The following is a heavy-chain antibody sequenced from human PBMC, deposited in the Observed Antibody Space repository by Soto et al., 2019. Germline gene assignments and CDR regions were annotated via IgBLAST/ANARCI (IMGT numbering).Heavy chain of an antibody. CDR1: GASISSYY. Sequence: PSETLSLTCTVSGASISSYYWSRIRQPPGKGLEWIGYIYYSGSTNYNPSLKSRVTISVDTSKNQFSLKLSSVTAADTAVYYCARGGDYDFWSGPDWFDPWGQGTLVTVSS. CDR2: IYYSGST. CDR3: ARGGDYDFWSGPDWFDP. V-gene: IGHV4-59*01. J-gene: IGHJ5*02. D-gene: IGHD3-3*01.